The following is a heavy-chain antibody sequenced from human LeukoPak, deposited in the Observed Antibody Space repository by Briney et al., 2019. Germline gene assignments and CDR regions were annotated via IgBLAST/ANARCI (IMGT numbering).Heavy chain of an antibody. V-gene: IGHV4-38-2*01. CDR2: IYHSGST. J-gene: IGHJ4*02. D-gene: IGHD3-3*01. Sequence: PSETLSLTCAVSGYSISSGYYWGWIRQPPGKGLEWIGSIYHSGSTYYNPSLKSRVTISVDTSKNQFSLKLSSVTAADTAVYYCARGPGKHISYDFWSGYRKYYFDYWGQGTLVTVSS. CDR3: ARGPGKHISYDFWSGYRKYYFDY. CDR1: GYSISSGYY.